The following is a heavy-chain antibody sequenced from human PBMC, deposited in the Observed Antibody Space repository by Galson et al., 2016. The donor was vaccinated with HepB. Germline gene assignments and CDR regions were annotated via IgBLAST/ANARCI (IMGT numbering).Heavy chain of an antibody. V-gene: IGHV4-59*08. CDR3: ARGWKSDFDAPQFDS. D-gene: IGHD2-21*02. CDR2: IYYSGST. Sequence: ETLSLTCTVSGGSISSYYWSWIRQPPGKGLEWIGYIYYSGSTNYNPSLKSRVTISVDTSKNQFSLKLRSVTAADTAVYYCARGWKSDFDAPQFDSWGQGTQVTVSS. CDR1: GGSISSYY. J-gene: IGHJ4*02.